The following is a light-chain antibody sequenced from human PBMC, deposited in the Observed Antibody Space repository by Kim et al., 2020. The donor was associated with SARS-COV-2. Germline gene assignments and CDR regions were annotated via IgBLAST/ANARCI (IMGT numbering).Light chain of an antibody. CDR2: DVN. J-gene: IGLJ2*01. Sequence: GQTVTIFCPGASSDVGGYDYVSWYQQHAGKVPKLLIYDVNRRPSGVPDRFSGSNSGNTASLTISGLQADDEADYYCSSYAGSFSAVFGGGTQLTVL. CDR3: SSYAGSFSAV. V-gene: IGLV2-11*01. CDR1: SSDVGGYDY.